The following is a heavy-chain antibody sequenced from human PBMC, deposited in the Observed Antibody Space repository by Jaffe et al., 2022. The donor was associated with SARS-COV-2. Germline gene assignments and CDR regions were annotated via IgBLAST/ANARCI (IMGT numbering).Heavy chain of an antibody. D-gene: IGHD3-16*02. J-gene: IGHJ4*02. CDR3: AKPLGSAYIWGSYRQ. Sequence: EVQVLESGGGLVQPGGSLKLSCAASGFIFSTHAMSWVRQAPGKGLEWVSGITGSGNATYYADSVRGRFTISRDNSKNTVYLQMNSLRGEDTAVYYCAKPLGSAYIWGSYRQWGQGTLVTVSS. CDR1: GFIFSTHA. CDR2: ITGSGNAT. V-gene: IGHV3-23*01.